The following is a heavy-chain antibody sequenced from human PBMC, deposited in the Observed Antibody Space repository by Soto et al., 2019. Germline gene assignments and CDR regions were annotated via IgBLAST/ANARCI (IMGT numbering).Heavy chain of an antibody. V-gene: IGHV4-59*08. Sequence: SSETLSLTCTVSGGSISSYYWSWIRQPPGKGLEWIGYIYYSGSTNYNPSLKSRVTISVDTSKNQFSLKLSSVTAADTAVYYCARQGLYDSSGYSNPPLDYWGQGTLVTVSS. CDR2: IYYSGST. D-gene: IGHD3-22*01. CDR1: GGSISSYY. J-gene: IGHJ4*02. CDR3: ARQGLYDSSGYSNPPLDY.